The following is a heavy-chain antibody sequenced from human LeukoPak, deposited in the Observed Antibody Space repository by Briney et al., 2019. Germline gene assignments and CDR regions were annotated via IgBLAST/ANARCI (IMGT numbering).Heavy chain of an antibody. Sequence: SETLSLACTVSGGSISSYYWSWIRQPAGKGLEWIGRIYYSGSTNYNPSLKSRVTMSVDTSKNQFSLKLNSVTAADTAVYYCAREHVDTAMVTFDYWGQGTLVTVSS. V-gene: IGHV4-4*07. J-gene: IGHJ4*02. D-gene: IGHD5-18*01. CDR2: IYYSGST. CDR1: GGSISSYY. CDR3: AREHVDTAMVTFDY.